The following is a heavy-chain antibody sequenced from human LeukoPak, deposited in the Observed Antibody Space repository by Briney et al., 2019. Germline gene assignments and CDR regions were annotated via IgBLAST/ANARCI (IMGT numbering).Heavy chain of an antibody. CDR3: AKDHYVSGRYDAFDI. D-gene: IGHD3-10*01. Sequence: PGGSLRLSCAASGFTFSSYAMRWVRQAPGEGLEYVSSITTSGGSTYYADSVKGRFTISRDNAKNTLYLQMNSLRAEDTAVYYCAKDHYVSGRYDAFDIWGQGTMVTVSS. J-gene: IGHJ3*02. CDR2: ITTSGGST. CDR1: GFTFSSYA. V-gene: IGHV3-23*01.